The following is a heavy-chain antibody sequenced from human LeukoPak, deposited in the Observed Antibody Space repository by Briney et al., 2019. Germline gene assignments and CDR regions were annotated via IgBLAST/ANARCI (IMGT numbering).Heavy chain of an antibody. CDR2: VDPTDSDV. CDR1: GLIFNTYW. CDR3: ARRARYHSSFPLDF. J-gene: IGHJ4*02. Sequence: GESLKISCKGSGLIFNTYWISWVRQMPGKGLEWMGIVDPTDSDVDYSPSFQGHVTISSDTSTSTVYLQWSSLKASDTAVYYCARRARYHSSFPLDFWGQGTQVIVSS. V-gene: IGHV5-10-1*01. D-gene: IGHD6-13*01.